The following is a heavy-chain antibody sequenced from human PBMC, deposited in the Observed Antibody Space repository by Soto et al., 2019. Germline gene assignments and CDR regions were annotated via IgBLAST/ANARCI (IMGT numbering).Heavy chain of an antibody. J-gene: IGHJ5*02. CDR3: ARGPSHGDPPKTYNWFDP. V-gene: IGHV6-1*01. CDR1: GDSVSSNSAA. D-gene: IGHD4-17*01. Sequence: SQTLSLTCAISGDSVSSNSAAWNWIRQSPSRGLEWLGRTYYRSKWYNDYAVSVKSRITINPDTSKNQFSLQLNSVTPEDTAVYYCARGPSHGDPPKTYNWFDPWGQGTLVTVSS. CDR2: TYYRSKWYN.